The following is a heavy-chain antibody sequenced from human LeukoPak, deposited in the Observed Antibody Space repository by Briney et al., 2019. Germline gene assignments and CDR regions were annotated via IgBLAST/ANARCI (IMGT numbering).Heavy chain of an antibody. CDR2: IYSGGST. Sequence: GGSLRLSCAASGFTVSSNYMSWVRQAPGKGLEWVSVIYSGGSTYYANSVKGRFTISRDNSKNTLYLQMNSLRAEDTAVYYCAREGDTAMVTDAFDIWGQGTMVTVSS. J-gene: IGHJ3*02. CDR1: GFTVSSNY. CDR3: AREGDTAMVTDAFDI. V-gene: IGHV3-53*01. D-gene: IGHD5-18*01.